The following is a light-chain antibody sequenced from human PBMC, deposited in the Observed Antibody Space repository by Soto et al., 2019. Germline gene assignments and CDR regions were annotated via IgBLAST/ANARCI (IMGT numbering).Light chain of an antibody. CDR2: AAS. CDR3: QQYNHWPLT. J-gene: IGKJ4*01. CDR1: QGLGTN. Sequence: VPTQSPATLAVSTGERATLSCWASQGLGTNLSWHQQKPGQAPRLLIYAASTRATGVPGRFSGSGSGTEFTLTISSLQSEDFAVYYCQQYNHWPLTFGGGTKVDIK. V-gene: IGKV3-15*01.